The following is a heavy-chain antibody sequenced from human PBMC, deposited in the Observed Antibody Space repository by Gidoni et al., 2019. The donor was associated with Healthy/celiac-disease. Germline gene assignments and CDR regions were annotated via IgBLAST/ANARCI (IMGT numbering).Heavy chain of an antibody. D-gene: IGHD1-1*01. CDR1: GYTFTSYA. V-gene: IGHV1-3*01. CDR3: ARSTGTTEAINWFDP. CDR2: INAVNGNT. Sequence: QVQLVQSGAEVKKPGASVKVSCKASGYTFTSYAMHWVRQAPGQRLEWMGWINAVNGNTKYSQKFQGRVTITRDTSASTAYMELSSLRSEDTAVYYCARSTGTTEAINWFDPWGQGTLVTVSS. J-gene: IGHJ5*02.